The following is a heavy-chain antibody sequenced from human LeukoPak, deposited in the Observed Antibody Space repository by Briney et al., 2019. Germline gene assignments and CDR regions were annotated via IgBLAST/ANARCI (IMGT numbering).Heavy chain of an antibody. D-gene: IGHD5-24*01. CDR1: GGTFSSYA. CDR3: ALSPGDGYSGYYYSYYMDV. V-gene: IGHV1-69*13. CDR2: IIPKFDST. J-gene: IGHJ6*03. Sequence: SVKVSCKASGGTFSSYAISWVRQAPGQGLEWMGGIIPKFDSTNYAQKFQGRVTITADEFTSTAYMDLSSLRSEDTAVYYCALSPGDGYSGYYYSYYMDVWGTGTPVTVSS.